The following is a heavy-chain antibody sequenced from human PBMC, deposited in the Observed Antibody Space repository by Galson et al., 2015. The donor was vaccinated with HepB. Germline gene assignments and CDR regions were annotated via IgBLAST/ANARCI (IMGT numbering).Heavy chain of an antibody. CDR2: ISSSSTI. CDR3: ARDAPYYYDSSGYSDY. D-gene: IGHD3-22*01. V-gene: IGHV3-48*01. Sequence: SLRLSCAASGFTFSSYSMNWVRQAPGRGLGWVSYISSSSTIYYADSVKGRFTISRDNAKNSLYLQMNSLRAEDTAVYYCARDAPYYYDSSGYSDYWGQGTLVTVSS. J-gene: IGHJ4*02. CDR1: GFTFSSYS.